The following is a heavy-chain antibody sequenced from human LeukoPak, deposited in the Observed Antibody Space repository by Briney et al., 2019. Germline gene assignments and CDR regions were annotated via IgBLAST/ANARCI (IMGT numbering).Heavy chain of an antibody. CDR2: ISAYNGNT. J-gene: IGHJ4*02. D-gene: IGHD3-10*01. CDR3: AREAYYYGSGSYSSVQYFDY. V-gene: IGHV1-18*01. Sequence: ASVKVSCKASGYTFTSYGISGVRQAPGQGLERMGWISAYNGNTNYAQKLQGRVTMTTDTSTSTAYMELRRLRSDDTAVYYCAREAYYYGSGSYSSVQYFDYWGQGTLVTVSS. CDR1: GYTFTSYG.